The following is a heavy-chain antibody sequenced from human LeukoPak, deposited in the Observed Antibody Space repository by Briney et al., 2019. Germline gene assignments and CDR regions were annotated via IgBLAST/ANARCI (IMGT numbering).Heavy chain of an antibody. V-gene: IGHV3-21*01. CDR3: ARDRCSSTSCYGLFDY. D-gene: IGHD2-2*01. Sequence: GGSLRLSCAASGFTFSSYEMNWVRQAPGKGLEWVSSISSSSSYIYYADSVKGRFTISRDNAKNSLYLQMNSLRAEDTAVYYCARDRCSSTSCYGLFDYWGQGTLVTVSS. CDR2: ISSSSSYI. J-gene: IGHJ4*02. CDR1: GFTFSSYE.